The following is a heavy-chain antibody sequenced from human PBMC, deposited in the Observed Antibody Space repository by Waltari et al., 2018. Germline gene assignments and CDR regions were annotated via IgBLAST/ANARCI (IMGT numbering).Heavy chain of an antibody. Sequence: QVQLQESGPGLVKPSETLSLTCTVSGGSVTSYHWSWIRQSPGKGLEWIGDISDSGDTNYGPSLGSRVTISVDTSDDLFSLRLSSVTAADTAVYYCARPVWDYTLGRGDFFQYWGQGIRVTVSS. D-gene: IGHD4-4*01. CDR3: ARPVWDYTLGRGDFFQY. CDR1: GGSVTSYH. J-gene: IGHJ4*02. V-gene: IGHV4-59*08. CDR2: ISDSGDT.